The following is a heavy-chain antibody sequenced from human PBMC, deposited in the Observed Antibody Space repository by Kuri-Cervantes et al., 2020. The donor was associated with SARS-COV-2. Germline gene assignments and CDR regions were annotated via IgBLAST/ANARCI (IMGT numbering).Heavy chain of an antibody. V-gene: IGHV3-7*03. D-gene: IGHD2-2*01. CDR2: VRQDGRDK. J-gene: IGHJ4*02. CDR3: ARYCTSISCESAIDF. Sequence: GGSLRLSCAASGFTFSSYWMTWVRQAPGKGLDWVANVRQDGRDKYYGDSVKGRFTISRDNTKNSLYLQMDSLTAEDTAVYYCARYCTSISCESAIDFWGQGTLVT. CDR1: GFTFSSYW.